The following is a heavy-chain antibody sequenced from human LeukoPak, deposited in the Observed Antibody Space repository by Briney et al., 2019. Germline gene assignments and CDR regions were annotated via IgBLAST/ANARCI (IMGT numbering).Heavy chain of an antibody. D-gene: IGHD6-19*01. CDR2: IYYSGST. V-gene: IGHV4-59*05. CDR3: ARCIAVAGTFFDY. CDR1: GGSISYFY. J-gene: IGHJ4*02. Sequence: PSETLSLTCTASGGSISYFYWSWIRQPAGKGLEWIGSIYYSGSTYYNPSLKSRVTISVDTSKNQFSLKLSSVTAADTAVYYCARCIAVAGTFFDYWGQGTLVTVSS.